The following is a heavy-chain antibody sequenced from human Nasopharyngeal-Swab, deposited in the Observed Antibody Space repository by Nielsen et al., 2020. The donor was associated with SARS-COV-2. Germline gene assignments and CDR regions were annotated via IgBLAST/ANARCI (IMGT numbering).Heavy chain of an antibody. CDR1: GCSTSSGYY. CDR2: IYHSGST. CDR3: ANHNYYDFWSGYYFNY. V-gene: IGHV4-38-2*01. Sequence: SETLSLTCAVPGCSTSSGYYCGWIRQRPGKGLEWIVSIYHSGSTYYNPSLKSRVTISVDTSKNQFSLKLSSVTAADTAVYYCANHNYYDFWSGYYFNYWGQGTLVTVSS. J-gene: IGHJ4*02. D-gene: IGHD3-3*01.